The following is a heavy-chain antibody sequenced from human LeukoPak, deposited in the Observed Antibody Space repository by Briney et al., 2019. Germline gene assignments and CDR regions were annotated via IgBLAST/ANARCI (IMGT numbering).Heavy chain of an antibody. D-gene: IGHD6-6*01. CDR1: GYSISSGYY. CDR2: IYHSGST. Sequence: SETLSLTCTVSGYSISSGYYWGWIRQPPGKGLEWIGSIYHSGSTYYNPSLKSRVTISVDTSKNQFSLKLSSVTAADTAVYYCARVVEYSSSSIHFDYWGQGTLVTVSS. V-gene: IGHV4-38-2*02. J-gene: IGHJ4*02. CDR3: ARVVEYSSSSIHFDY.